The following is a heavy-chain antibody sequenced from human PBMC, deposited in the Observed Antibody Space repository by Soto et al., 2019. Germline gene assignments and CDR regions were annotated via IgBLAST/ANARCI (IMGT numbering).Heavy chain of an antibody. CDR3: ARDGDYYDSSGYSNYFDY. V-gene: IGHV3-30-3*01. CDR1: GFTFSSYA. D-gene: IGHD3-22*01. J-gene: IGHJ4*02. CDR2: ISYDGSNK. Sequence: QVQLVESGGGVVQPGRSLRLSCAASGFTFSSYAMHWVRQAPGKGLEWVAVISYDGSNKYYADPVKGRFTISRDNSKNTLYLQMNSLRAEDTAVYYCARDGDYYDSSGYSNYFDYWGQGTLVTVSS.